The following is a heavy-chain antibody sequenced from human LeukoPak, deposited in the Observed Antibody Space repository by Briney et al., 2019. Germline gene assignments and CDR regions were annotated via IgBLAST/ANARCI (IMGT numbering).Heavy chain of an antibody. J-gene: IGHJ6*03. CDR3: ALDSSNIYDSSGYDYYYMDV. V-gene: IGHV3-53*01. Sequence: GGSLRLSCAASGFIVSKRYMNWVRQAPGKGLDGVSVIYGDDSKYYADSVNGRFTISRDNSQHTLYLQLNSLRAEDTAVYYCALDSSNIYDSSGYDYYYMDVWGKGTTVTVSS. D-gene: IGHD3-22*01. CDR1: GFIVSKRY. CDR2: IYGDDSK.